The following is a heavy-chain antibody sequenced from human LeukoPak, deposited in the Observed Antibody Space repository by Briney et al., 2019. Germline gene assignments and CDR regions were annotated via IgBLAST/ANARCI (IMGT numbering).Heavy chain of an antibody. CDR1: GFTVSDNY. Sequence: GGSLRLSCAVSGFTVSDNYMSWVRQAPGKGLEWVSAISGSGGSTYYADSVKGRFTISRDNAKNSLYLQMNSLRAEDTAVYYCARDLIVGATCWFDPWGQGTLVTVSS. V-gene: IGHV3-11*04. J-gene: IGHJ5*02. CDR3: ARDLIVGATCWFDP. CDR2: ISGSGGST. D-gene: IGHD1-26*01.